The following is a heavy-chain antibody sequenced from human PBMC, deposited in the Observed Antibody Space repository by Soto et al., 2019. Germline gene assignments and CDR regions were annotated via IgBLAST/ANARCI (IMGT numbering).Heavy chain of an antibody. D-gene: IGHD2-15*01. V-gene: IGHV4-59*01. J-gene: IGHJ3*02. CDR3: ARGDKYCSGGSRWPSYDAFDI. CDR2: IYYSGST. CDR1: GGSISSYY. Sequence: SETLSLTCTVSGGSISSYYWSWIRQPPGKGLEWIGYIYYSGSTNYNPSLKSRVTISVDTSKNQFSLKLSSVTAADTAVYYCARGDKYCSGGSRWPSYDAFDIWGQGTMVTV.